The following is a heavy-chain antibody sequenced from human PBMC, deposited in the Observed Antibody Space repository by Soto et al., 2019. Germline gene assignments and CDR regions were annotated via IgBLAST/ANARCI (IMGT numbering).Heavy chain of an antibody. CDR1: GGTFSNYP. J-gene: IGHJ2*01. D-gene: IGHD5-12*01. V-gene: IGHV1-69*12. CDR3: ARGNHRWLQLWYFDL. Sequence: QVQLVQSGAEVKKHGSSVKVSCKASGGTFSNYPISWVRQAPGQGLDWMGGIIPIFGTVNYAQKFQGRVTITADESTSTAYMELSSLRSEDTAVYYCARGNHRWLQLWYFDLWGRGTLVTVSS. CDR2: IIPIFGTV.